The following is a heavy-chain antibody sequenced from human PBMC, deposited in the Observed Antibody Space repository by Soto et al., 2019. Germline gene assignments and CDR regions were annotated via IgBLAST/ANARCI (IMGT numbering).Heavy chain of an antibody. D-gene: IGHD3-22*01. Sequence: GASVKVSCKASGGTFSSYAISWVRQAPGQGLEWMGGIIPIFGTANYAQKFQGRVTITADESTSTAYMELSSLRSEDTAVYYCARARGDYYDSSGYLIDYWGQGTLVTVSS. V-gene: IGHV1-69*13. CDR1: GGTFSSYA. CDR2: IIPIFGTA. CDR3: ARARGDYYDSSGYLIDY. J-gene: IGHJ4*02.